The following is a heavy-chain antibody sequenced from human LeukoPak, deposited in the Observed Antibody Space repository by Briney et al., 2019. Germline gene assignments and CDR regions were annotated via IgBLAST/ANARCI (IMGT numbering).Heavy chain of an antibody. J-gene: IGHJ6*03. CDR1: GFTFTSSA. CDR3: AATSGSLVVYDYYMDV. Sequence: TSVKVSCKASGFTFTSSAMQWVRQARGQRLEWIGWIVVGSGNTNYAQKSQERVTITRDMSTSTAYMELSSLRSEDTAVYYCAATSGSLVVYDYYMDVWGKGTTVTVSS. V-gene: IGHV1-58*02. CDR2: IVVGSGNT. D-gene: IGHD1-26*01.